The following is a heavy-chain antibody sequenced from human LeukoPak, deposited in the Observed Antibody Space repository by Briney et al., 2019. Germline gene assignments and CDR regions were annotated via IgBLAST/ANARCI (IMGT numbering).Heavy chain of an antibody. CDR2: ISDSCGST. CDR3: AKSARTNWNYVLDAFDI. CDR1: GFTFNNYA. J-gene: IGHJ3*02. Sequence: PGGSLRLSCAASGFTFNNYAMDWVRQAPGKGLEWVSAISDSCGSTYYADSVKGRFTVSRDNSKNTLSLQMSSLRAEDTAVYYCAKSARTNWNYVLDAFDIWGQGTMVTVSS. D-gene: IGHD1-7*01. V-gene: IGHV3-23*01.